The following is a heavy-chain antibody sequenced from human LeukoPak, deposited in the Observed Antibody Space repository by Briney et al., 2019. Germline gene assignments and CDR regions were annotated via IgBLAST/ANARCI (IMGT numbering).Heavy chain of an antibody. CDR2: INHSGST. Sequence: SETLSLTCAVYGGSFSGYYWSWIRQPPGKGLEWIGEINHSGSTNYNPSLESRVTISVDTSKNQFSLKLSSVTAADTAVYYCARGLTIWFGESDDAFDIWGQGTMVTVPS. V-gene: IGHV4-34*01. CDR1: GGSFSGYY. CDR3: ARGLTIWFGESDDAFDI. D-gene: IGHD3-10*01. J-gene: IGHJ3*02.